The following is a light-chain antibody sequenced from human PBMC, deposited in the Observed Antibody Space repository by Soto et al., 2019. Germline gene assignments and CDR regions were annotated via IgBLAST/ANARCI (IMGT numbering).Light chain of an antibody. Sequence: QSVLTQPASVSGSPGQTITISCTGTNSDIGGYDYVTWYQHHPGKAPKLLIYEVSDRPSGVSHRFSGSKSGNTASLTIAGLQAEDEAYYYCSSYTTSLTFWLIGGGTKLTVL. CDR2: EVS. CDR1: NSDIGGYDY. CDR3: SSYTTSLTFWL. V-gene: IGLV2-14*01. J-gene: IGLJ3*02.